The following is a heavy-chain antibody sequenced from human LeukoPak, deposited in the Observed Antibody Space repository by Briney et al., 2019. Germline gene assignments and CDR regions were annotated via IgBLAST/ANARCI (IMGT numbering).Heavy chain of an antibody. D-gene: IGHD4-11*01. Sequence: GGSLRLSCAASGFTFSSYWMHWVRQAPGKGLVWVSRINSDGSSTSYADSVKGRFTVSRDNAKNSVYLQMNSLRAEDTAVYYCARDKWLTTTHYFDYWGQGTLVTVSS. J-gene: IGHJ4*02. V-gene: IGHV3-74*01. CDR2: INSDGSST. CDR3: ARDKWLTTTHYFDY. CDR1: GFTFSSYW.